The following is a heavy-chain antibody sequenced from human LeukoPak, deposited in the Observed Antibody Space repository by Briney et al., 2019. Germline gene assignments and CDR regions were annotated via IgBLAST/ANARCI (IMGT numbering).Heavy chain of an antibody. V-gene: IGHV4-34*01. CDR1: GGSFSGYY. CDR3: VRRSTSPNWFDP. CDR2: INHSGST. J-gene: IGHJ5*02. Sequence: TSETLSLTCAVYGGSFSGYYWSWIRQPPGKGLEWIGEINHSGSTNYNPSLKSRVTISVDTPKNQFSLKLSSVTAADTAVYYCVRRSTSPNWFDPWGQGTLVTVSS. D-gene: IGHD2-2*01.